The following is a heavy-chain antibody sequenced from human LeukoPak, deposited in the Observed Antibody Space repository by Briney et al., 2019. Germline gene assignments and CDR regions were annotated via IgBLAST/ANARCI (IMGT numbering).Heavy chain of an antibody. CDR3: ARGGYSTPNWFDP. CDR1: GYTFTSYY. V-gene: IGHV1-2*02. D-gene: IGHD5-12*01. CDR2: INPNSGGT. Sequence: GASVKVSCKASGYTFTSYYMHWVRQAPGQGLEWMGWINPNSGGTNYAQKFQGRVTMTRETSISTAYMELSRLRSDDTAVYYCARGGYSTPNWFDPWGQGTLVTVSS. J-gene: IGHJ5*02.